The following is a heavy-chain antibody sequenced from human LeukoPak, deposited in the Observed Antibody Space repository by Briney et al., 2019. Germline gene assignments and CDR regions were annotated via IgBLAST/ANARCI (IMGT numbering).Heavy chain of an antibody. CDR1: GGSISNSY. CDR3: ARMRFNWNYVIDY. Sequence: PSETLSLTCTVSGGSISNSYWSWIRQPPGKGLEWIGYIYYTGSPNYNPSLKSRVTMSVDTSKNQFSLKLSSVTAADTAVYYCARMRFNWNYVIDYWGQGTLVTVSS. D-gene: IGHD1-7*01. CDR2: IYYTGSP. V-gene: IGHV4-59*12. J-gene: IGHJ4*02.